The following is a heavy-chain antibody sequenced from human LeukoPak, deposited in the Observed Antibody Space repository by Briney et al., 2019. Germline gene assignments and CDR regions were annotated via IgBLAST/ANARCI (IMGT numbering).Heavy chain of an antibody. CDR3: ARETLDYGDSLSENYYYMDV. Sequence: SETLSLTCTVSGGSISSYYWSWIRQPPGKGLEWIGYIYYSGSTNYNPSLKSRVTISVDTSKNQFSLKLSSVTAADTAVYYCARETLDYGDSLSENYYYMDVWGKGTTVTVSS. V-gene: IGHV4-59*01. CDR1: GGSISSYY. D-gene: IGHD4-17*01. CDR2: IYYSGST. J-gene: IGHJ6*03.